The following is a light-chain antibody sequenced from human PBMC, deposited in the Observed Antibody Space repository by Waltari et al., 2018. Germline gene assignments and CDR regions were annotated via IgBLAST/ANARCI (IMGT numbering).Light chain of an antibody. J-gene: IGKJ1*01. V-gene: IGKV3-15*01. CDR1: QSVRNN. Sequence: EIVMTQSPATLSVSPGERATLSCRASQSVRNNLAWYQQKPGQAPRLLIHYASTRATGIPARFSGSGSGTEFILTISSLQSEDFAVYYCQQYNNWPPAFGQGTKVEIK. CDR3: QQYNNWPPA. CDR2: YAS.